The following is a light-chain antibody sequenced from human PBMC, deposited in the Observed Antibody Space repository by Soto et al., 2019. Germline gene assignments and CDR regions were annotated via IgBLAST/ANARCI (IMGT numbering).Light chain of an antibody. J-gene: IGLJ3*02. CDR2: AVR. CDR1: NSDVGRYNS. V-gene: IGLV2-11*01. CDR3: FSYTANDNWV. Sequence: QSALTQPHSVSGSPGQSVTISCTGTNSDVGRYNSVSWYQQLPGKAPQLNISAVRQRPSGVPDRFSGSKSGNTASLTISGLQTDDEADYFCFSYTANDNWVFGGGTKVTVL.